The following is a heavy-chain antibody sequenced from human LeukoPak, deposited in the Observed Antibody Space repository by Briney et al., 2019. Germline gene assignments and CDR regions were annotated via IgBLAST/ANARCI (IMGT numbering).Heavy chain of an antibody. CDR2: INHSGGT. J-gene: IGHJ5*02. CDR1: GGSFSGYY. D-gene: IGHD2-2*01. CDR3: ARAIVVVPAAMGPYWFDP. V-gene: IGHV4-34*01. Sequence: SETLSLTCAVYGGSFSGYYWSWIRQPPGKGLEWIGEINHSGGTNYNPSLKSRVTISVDTSKNQFSLKLSSVTAADTAVYYCARAIVVVPAAMGPYWFDPWGQGTLVTVSS.